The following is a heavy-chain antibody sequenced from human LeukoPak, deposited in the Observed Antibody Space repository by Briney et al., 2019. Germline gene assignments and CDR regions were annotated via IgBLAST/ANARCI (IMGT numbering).Heavy chain of an antibody. CDR3: ARHRPGMVRGVITFAYFDY. J-gene: IGHJ4*02. V-gene: IGHV4-59*08. CDR1: GGSISNYY. Sequence: PSETLSLTCTVSGGSISNYYWSWIRQPPGKGLEWIGYVYYSGSTNYNPSLKSRVTISVDTSKNRFSLKLSSVTAADTAVYYCARHRPGMVRGVITFAYFDYWGQGTLVTVSS. CDR2: VYYSGST. D-gene: IGHD3-10*01.